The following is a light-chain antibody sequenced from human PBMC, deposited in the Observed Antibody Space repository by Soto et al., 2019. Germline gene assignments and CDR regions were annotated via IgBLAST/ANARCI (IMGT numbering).Light chain of an antibody. V-gene: IGLV1-44*01. Sequence: QSVLTQPPSVSATPGQWVILSCSGGDSNIGSTAVNWYQQLPGTAPRLLIYSSNQRPSGVPHRISGSKSGTSASLAISGLQSEDEADYYCAAWDDDLHVWLFGGGTKLPVL. CDR1: DSNIGSTA. J-gene: IGLJ3*02. CDR2: SSN. CDR3: AAWDDDLHVWL.